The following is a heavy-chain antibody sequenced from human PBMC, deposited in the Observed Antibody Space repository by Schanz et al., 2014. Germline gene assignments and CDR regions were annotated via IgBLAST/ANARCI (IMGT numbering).Heavy chain of an antibody. CDR1: GFTFSGYG. D-gene: IGHD5-18*01. CDR2: VHFDGSLK. CDR3: TKLDGYYYGSLGHDYFDS. J-gene: IGHJ4*02. Sequence: QAHLVESGGGVVQPGGSLRLSCAASGFTFSGYGMHWVRQAPGKGLEWVGFVHFDGSLKFYEDSVKGRFTISRDNSKNTLYLQMDNLRPEDTAVYYCTKLDGYYYGSLGHDYFDSWGQGTLVTVSS. V-gene: IGHV3-30*02.